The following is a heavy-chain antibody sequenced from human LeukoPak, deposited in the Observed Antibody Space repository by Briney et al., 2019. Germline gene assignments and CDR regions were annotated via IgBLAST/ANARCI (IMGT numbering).Heavy chain of an antibody. CDR2: INPNSGGT. CDR1: GYTFTSYG. D-gene: IGHD1-26*01. CDR3: ARHPYSGSYHFDY. Sequence: ASVKVSCKASGYTFTSYGISWVRQAPGQGLEWMGWINPNSGGTNSAHMFQGRVTMTRDTSISTAYMELSRLTSDDTAVYYCARHPYSGSYHFDYWGQGTLVTVSS. J-gene: IGHJ4*02. V-gene: IGHV1-2*07.